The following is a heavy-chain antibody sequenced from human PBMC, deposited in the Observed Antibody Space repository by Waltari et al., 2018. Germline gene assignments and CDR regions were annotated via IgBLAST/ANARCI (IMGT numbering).Heavy chain of an antibody. CDR1: GGTPGVPFSSHT. J-gene: IGHJ5*02. V-gene: IGHV1-69*02. CDR2: YIPVIGVA. CDR3: TIATSHSFDP. Sequence: QVQLVQSEAEVKKPGSSVKLSCKASGGTPGVPFSSHTLTGVRQMRETCLEWMGKYIPVIGVADYAQKFHGRLSITADTSTNIAYMELSALTTADTAVYYCTIATSHSFDPWGQGTLVTVSS. D-gene: IGHD2-21*01.